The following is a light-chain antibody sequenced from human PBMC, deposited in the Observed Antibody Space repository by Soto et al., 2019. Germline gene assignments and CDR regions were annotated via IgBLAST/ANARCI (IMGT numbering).Light chain of an antibody. J-gene: IGLJ1*01. V-gene: IGLV2-14*01. CDR2: EVS. CDR1: SSDVGGYNY. CDR3: DSYTSSRAYV. Sequence: QSALTQPASVSGSPGQSITISCTGTSSDVGGYNYVSWYQQHPGKAPKLMIYEVSNRPSGVSNRFSGSKSGNTASLTISGLQAEDEADYYCDSYTSSRAYVFG.